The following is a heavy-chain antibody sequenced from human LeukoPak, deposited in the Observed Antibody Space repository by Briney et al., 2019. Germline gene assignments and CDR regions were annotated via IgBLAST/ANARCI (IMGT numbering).Heavy chain of an antibody. D-gene: IGHD3-10*01. J-gene: IGHJ4*02. CDR3: ARGDYGSGSSFNYFDH. Sequence: PSQTLSLTCAISGDSVSSNSAAWNWFRQSPSRGLEWLRRTYYRSKWYNDYAVSVKSRITINPDTSKNQLSLQLNSVTPEDTAVYYCARGDYGSGSSFNYFDHWGQGTLVTVSS. CDR2: TYYRSKWYN. V-gene: IGHV6-1*01. CDR1: GDSVSSNSAA.